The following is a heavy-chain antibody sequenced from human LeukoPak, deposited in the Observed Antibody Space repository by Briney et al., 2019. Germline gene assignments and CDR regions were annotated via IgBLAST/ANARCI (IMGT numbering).Heavy chain of an antibody. D-gene: IGHD1-26*01. CDR1: GGSISSSGYY. V-gene: IGHV4-39*01. Sequence: SETLSLTCTVSGGSISSSGYYWGWIRQPPGKGLEWIASIYYSGSTYYNPSLKIRVTITVDTSKNQLSLKLSSLTAADTAVYYCARHEYSGSYYGLSWFDPWGQGTLVTVSS. CDR3: ARHEYSGSYYGLSWFDP. CDR2: IYYSGST. J-gene: IGHJ5*02.